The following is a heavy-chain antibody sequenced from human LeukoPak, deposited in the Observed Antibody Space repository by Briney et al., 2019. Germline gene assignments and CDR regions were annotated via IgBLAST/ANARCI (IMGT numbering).Heavy chain of an antibody. CDR1: GHTFTDFY. Sequence: GASVKVSCRASGHTFTDFYLHWVRQAPGQGLQWMGMVNPTAGSRAYAQDFQDRVTMTRDTSTSTVYMKLYSLRSEDTAMYYCARDLTNWGQGTLVTVSS. CDR3: ARDLTN. CDR2: VNPTAGSR. V-gene: IGHV1-46*03. J-gene: IGHJ4*02.